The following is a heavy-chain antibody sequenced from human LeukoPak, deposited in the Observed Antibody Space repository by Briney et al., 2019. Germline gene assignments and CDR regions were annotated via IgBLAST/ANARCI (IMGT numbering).Heavy chain of an antibody. CDR2: IRGRSDTT. D-gene: IGHD3-3*01. Sequence: GGSLRLSCAASGFTFTMFSMNWLRQAPGKGLEWIAFIRGRSDTTYYADSVQGRFTISRDNAEDSVYLQMNSLRAEDTAVYYCAKGGALYYDVWTRFDPWGQGTLVTVSS. J-gene: IGHJ5*02. CDR1: GFTFTMFS. CDR3: AKGGALYYDVWTRFDP. V-gene: IGHV3-48*01.